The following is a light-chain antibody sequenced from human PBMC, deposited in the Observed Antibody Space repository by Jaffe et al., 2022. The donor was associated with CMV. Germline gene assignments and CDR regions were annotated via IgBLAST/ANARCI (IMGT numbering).Light chain of an antibody. CDR3: QQYDSLPLT. CDR1: QDIYNY. V-gene: IGKV1-33*01. CDR2: DAS. Sequence: DIQMTQSPPSLSASVGDRVTITCQASQDIYNYLNWYQQKPGKAPKVLIHDASNLETGVPSRFSGSGSGTGFTLTISSLQPEDIATYFCQQYDSLPLTFGGGTKLEI. J-gene: IGKJ4*01.